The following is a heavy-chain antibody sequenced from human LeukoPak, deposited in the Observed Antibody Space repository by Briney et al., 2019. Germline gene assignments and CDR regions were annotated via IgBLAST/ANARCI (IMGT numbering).Heavy chain of an antibody. D-gene: IGHD3-9*01. J-gene: IGHJ4*02. V-gene: IGHV1-3*01. Sequence: ASVKVSCKASGYTFTSYAMHWVRQAPGQRLEWMGWINAGNGNTKYSQKFQGRVTITRDTSASTAYMELSSLRSEDTAVYYCASSTRYDILTGALDYWGQGTLVTVPS. CDR2: INAGNGNT. CDR3: ASSTRYDILTGALDY. CDR1: GYTFTSYA.